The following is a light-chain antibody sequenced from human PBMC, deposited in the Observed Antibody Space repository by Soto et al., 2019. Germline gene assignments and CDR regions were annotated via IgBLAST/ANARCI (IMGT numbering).Light chain of an antibody. V-gene: IGKV1-5*03. CDR2: KTS. J-gene: IGKJ2*01. CDR3: QEYKTGPGYN. CDR1: QSFGSW. Sequence: DIQMTQSPSTLSASVGDRVTITCRASQSFGSWLAWYQQKPGKAPELLIYKTSTLERGVPSRFSGSGSGTEFTLTISSLQHDDFATYYCQEYKTGPGYNFGQGTRLEIK.